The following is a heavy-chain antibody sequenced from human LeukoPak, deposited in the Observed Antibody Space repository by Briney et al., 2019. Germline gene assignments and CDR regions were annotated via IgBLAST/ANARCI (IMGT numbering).Heavy chain of an antibody. V-gene: IGHV4-61*02. Sequence: SETLSLTCTVPGGSISSDSYYWSWIRQPAGKGLEWIGRIYTSGSTNYNPSLKSRVTISVDTSKNQFSLKLSSVTAADTAVYYCARSYYYDSSGYYADSPFDYWGQGTLVTVSS. CDR2: IYTSGST. CDR1: GGSISSDSYY. J-gene: IGHJ4*02. D-gene: IGHD3-22*01. CDR3: ARSYYYDSSGYYADSPFDY.